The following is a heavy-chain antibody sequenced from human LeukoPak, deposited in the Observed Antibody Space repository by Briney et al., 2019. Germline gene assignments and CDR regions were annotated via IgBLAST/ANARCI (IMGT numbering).Heavy chain of an antibody. CDR1: EFTFSSYS. Sequence: AGGSLRLSCAASEFTFSSYSMNWVRQAPGKGLEWVSSISRSASYISYADSVKGRFTISRDNAKNSLYLQMNSLRAEDTAVYYCARDWTTMAGDYYYGMDVWGQGTTVTVSS. D-gene: IGHD3-10*02. V-gene: IGHV3-21*01. CDR2: ISRSASYI. CDR3: ARDWTTMAGDYYYGMDV. J-gene: IGHJ6*02.